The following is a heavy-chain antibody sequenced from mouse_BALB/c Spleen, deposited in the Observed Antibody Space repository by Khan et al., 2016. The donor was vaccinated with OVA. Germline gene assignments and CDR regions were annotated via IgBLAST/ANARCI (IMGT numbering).Heavy chain of an antibody. CDR3: TRHGYVAWFTY. V-gene: IGHV1S135*01. D-gene: IGHD2-2*01. CDR1: GYSFTTYY. Sequence: VQLKQSGPELMKPGTSVKISCKASGYSFTTYYIHWVMQSHGMSLEWIGYIDPFSGGTTYNQKFKDKATLTVDKSSSTAYIHLSNLTSDDSAVYYCTRHGYVAWFTYWGQGTLVTVSA. CDR2: IDPFSGGT. J-gene: IGHJ3*01.